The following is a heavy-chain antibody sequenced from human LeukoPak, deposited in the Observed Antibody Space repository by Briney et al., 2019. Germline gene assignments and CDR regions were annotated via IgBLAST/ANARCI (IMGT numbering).Heavy chain of an antibody. D-gene: IGHD6-13*01. CDR1: GFTFSSYA. Sequence: PGGSLRLSCAASGFTFSSYAMSWVRQAPGKGLEWVSAISGSGGSTYYGDSVKGRFTISRDNSKNPLYLQMNSLSAEDSAVYYCAKAGRHSSSWIDYWGQGTLVTVSS. V-gene: IGHV3-23*01. CDR2: ISGSGGST. CDR3: AKAGRHSSSWIDY. J-gene: IGHJ4*02.